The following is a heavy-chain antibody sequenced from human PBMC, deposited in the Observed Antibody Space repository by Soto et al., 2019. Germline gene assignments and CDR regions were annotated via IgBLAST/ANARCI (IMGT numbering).Heavy chain of an antibody. CDR3: ARVNPVYCSGGSCYGYYYGMDV. CDR2: ISSSSSTI. V-gene: IGHV3-48*02. CDR1: GFTFSSYS. J-gene: IGHJ6*02. D-gene: IGHD2-15*01. Sequence: GGSLRLSCAASGFTFSSYSMNWVRQAPGKGLEWVSYISSSSSTIYYADSVKGRFTISRDNAKNSLYLQMNSLRDEETAVYYCARVNPVYCSGGSCYGYYYGMDVWGQGTTVTVSS.